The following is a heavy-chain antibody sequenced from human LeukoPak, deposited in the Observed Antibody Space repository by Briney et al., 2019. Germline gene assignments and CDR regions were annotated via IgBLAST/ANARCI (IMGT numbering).Heavy chain of an antibody. Sequence: SETLSLTCTVSGYSISSGYYWGWIRQPPGKGLEWIGSIYHSGSTYYNPSLKSRVTISVDTSKNQFSLKLSSVTAADTAVYYCAREHITMVRDSWFDPWGQGTLVSVSS. V-gene: IGHV4-38-2*02. CDR3: AREHITMVRDSWFDP. CDR2: IYHSGST. CDR1: GYSISSGYY. D-gene: IGHD3-10*01. J-gene: IGHJ5*02.